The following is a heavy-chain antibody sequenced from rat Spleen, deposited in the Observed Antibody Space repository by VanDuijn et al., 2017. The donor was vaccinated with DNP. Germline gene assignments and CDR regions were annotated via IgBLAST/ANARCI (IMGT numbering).Heavy chain of an antibody. CDR1: GFTFSNYG. D-gene: IGHD1-7*01. V-gene: IGHV5-54*01. J-gene: IGHJ2*01. CDR3: ALDYGYAGLDY. Sequence: EVKLVESGGGLVQPGNSLTLSCVASGFTFSNYGMHWIRQAPKKGLEWIGVIYYDGSKKYYADSVKGRFTVSRDNSKNTLYLEMISLRSEDTAMYYCALDYGYAGLDYWGQGVMVTVSS. CDR2: IYYDGSKK.